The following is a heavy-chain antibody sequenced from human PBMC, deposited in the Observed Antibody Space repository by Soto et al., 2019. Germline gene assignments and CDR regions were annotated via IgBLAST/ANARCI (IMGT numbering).Heavy chain of an antibody. V-gene: IGHV3-15*01. CDR1: GLTVTIAL. CDR2: LKSKANGGTT. Sequence: LCSASSGLTVTIALMDWVRQAPGRGLEWVALLKSKANGGTTDYAAPVKGRFTISRDDSRNALYLQMNSLKTEDTAMYYCVNERNGAFDIWGQGTVVSVSS. D-gene: IGHD2-8*01. J-gene: IGHJ3*02. CDR3: VNERNGAFDI.